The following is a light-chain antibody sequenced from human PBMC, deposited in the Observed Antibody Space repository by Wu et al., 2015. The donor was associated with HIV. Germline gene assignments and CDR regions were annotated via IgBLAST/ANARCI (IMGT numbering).Light chain of an antibody. CDR1: QSISSY. V-gene: IGKV3-11*01. J-gene: IGKJ1*01. Sequence: EIVLTQSPGTLSLSPGERATLSCRASQSISSYLAWHQQKPGQAPRLLIYDASNRATGTPARFSGSGSGTDFTLTISSLEPEDFAVYYCQQRSDSWTFGQGTKVEIK. CDR3: QQRSDSWT. CDR2: DAS.